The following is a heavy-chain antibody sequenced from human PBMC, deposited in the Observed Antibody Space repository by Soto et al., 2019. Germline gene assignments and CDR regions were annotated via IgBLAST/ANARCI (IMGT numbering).Heavy chain of an antibody. CDR2: MNPNSGNT. Sequence: ASVKVSCKASGYTFTSYDINWVRQATGQGLEWMGWMNPNSGNTGYAQKFQGRATMTRNTSISTAYMELSSLRSEDTAVYYCLGVDNYDYVWGSSDYWGQGTLVTVSS. CDR1: GYTFTSYD. J-gene: IGHJ4*02. D-gene: IGHD3-16*01. CDR3: LGVDNYDYVWGSSDY. V-gene: IGHV1-8*01.